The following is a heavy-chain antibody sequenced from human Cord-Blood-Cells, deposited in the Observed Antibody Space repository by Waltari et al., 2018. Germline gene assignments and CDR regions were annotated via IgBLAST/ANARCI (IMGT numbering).Heavy chain of an antibody. CDR3: ARGWGSDY. J-gene: IGHJ4*02. CDR2: IYYRGST. V-gene: IGHV4-59*01. D-gene: IGHD7-27*01. Sequence: QVQLQESGPGLVNPSATLPLPCTVPAGSFTCSYWSWIRQPPGKGLEWNGYIYYRGSTNYNPSLKSRVTISVDTSKTQFSLKLSSVTAADTAVYYCARGWGSDYWGQGTLVTVSS. CDR1: AGSFTCSY.